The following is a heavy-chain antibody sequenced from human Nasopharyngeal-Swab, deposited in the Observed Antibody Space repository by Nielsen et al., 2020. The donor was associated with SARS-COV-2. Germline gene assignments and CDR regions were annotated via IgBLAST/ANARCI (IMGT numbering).Heavy chain of an antibody. V-gene: IGHV1-8*01. CDR2: MNPNSGNT. CDR1: GYTFTSYD. CDR3: ARGAGDSYYYYYYGMDV. Sequence: ASVKVSCKASGYTFTSYDVNWVRQATGQGLEWMGWMNPNSGNTGYAQKFQGRVTMTRNTSTSTAYMELSSLRSEDTAVYYCARGAGDSYYYYYYGMDVWGQGTTVTVSS. D-gene: IGHD2-21*02. J-gene: IGHJ6*02.